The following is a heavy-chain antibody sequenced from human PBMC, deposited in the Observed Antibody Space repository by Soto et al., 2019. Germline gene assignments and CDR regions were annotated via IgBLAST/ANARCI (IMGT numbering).Heavy chain of an antibody. Sequence: SETLSLTCAVSGGSITSGGYSWGWIRQPPGQGLEWIGYMYHSGNTYYNPSLKSRVTISVDTSKNQFSLKLSSVTAADTAVYYCARHGTYYDILTGYLRPLDGMDVWGQGTTVTVSS. J-gene: IGHJ6*02. CDR1: GGSITSGGYS. CDR3: ARHGTYYDILTGYLRPLDGMDV. CDR2: MYHSGNT. V-gene: IGHV4-30-2*03. D-gene: IGHD3-9*01.